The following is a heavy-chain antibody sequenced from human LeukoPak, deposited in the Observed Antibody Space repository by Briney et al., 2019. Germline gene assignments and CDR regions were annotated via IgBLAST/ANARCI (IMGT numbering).Heavy chain of an antibody. CDR1: GYTFTSYY. CDR3: ARGAYCDSSGYSPGDWFDA. V-gene: IGHV1-46*01. CDR2: INPSSGST. Sequence: ASVKVSCKASGYTFTSYYMNWVRQAPGQGLEWMGIINPSSGSTSYAQKFQGRVTMTRDMSTSTVYMELRSLRSEDTAVYYCARGAYCDSSGYSPGDWFDAWDQGTLVTVSA. J-gene: IGHJ5*02. D-gene: IGHD3-22*01.